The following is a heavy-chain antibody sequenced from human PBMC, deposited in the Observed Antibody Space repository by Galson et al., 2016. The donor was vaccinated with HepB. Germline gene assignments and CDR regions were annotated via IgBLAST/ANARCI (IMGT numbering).Heavy chain of an antibody. CDR1: GFTFSTYG. V-gene: IGHV3-30*18. J-gene: IGHJ4*02. D-gene: IGHD5-18*01. CDR2: ISYDGSNK. Sequence: SLRLSCAASGFTFSTYGMHWVRQAPGKGLDWVAVISYDGSNKYYADSVKGRFTISRDNSKNTLYLQMKSLRAEDTAVYYCAKDHGYSYGYLAYWGQGTLVTVSS. CDR3: AKDHGYSYGYLAY.